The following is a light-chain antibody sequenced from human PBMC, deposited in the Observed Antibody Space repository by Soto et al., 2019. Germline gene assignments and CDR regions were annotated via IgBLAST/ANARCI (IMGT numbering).Light chain of an antibody. CDR3: MKGTHWTIT. J-gene: IGKJ5*01. CDR1: QSVSSSY. V-gene: IGKV3-20*01. Sequence: ELVLTQSPGTLSLSQGDSATLSCRASQSVSSSYLAWYQQKPGQAPRLLILGASSRATGVPARVSGSGSGTDFALKISRVEAEDVGVYYCMKGTHWTITCGQGTRLEIK. CDR2: GAS.